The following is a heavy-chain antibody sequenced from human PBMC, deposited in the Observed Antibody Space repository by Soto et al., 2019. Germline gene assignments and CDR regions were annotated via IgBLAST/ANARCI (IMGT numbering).Heavy chain of an antibody. Sequence: SETLSLTCTVSGGSISSGGYYWSWIRQHPGKGLEWIGYIYYSGSTYYNPSLKSRVTISVDTSKNQFSLKLSSVTAADTAVYYCARGSYGYCSGGSCYSSGGMDVWGQGTTVTVSS. V-gene: IGHV4-31*03. CDR2: IYYSGST. CDR3: ARGSYGYCSGGSCYSSGGMDV. J-gene: IGHJ6*02. D-gene: IGHD2-15*01. CDR1: GGSISSGGYY.